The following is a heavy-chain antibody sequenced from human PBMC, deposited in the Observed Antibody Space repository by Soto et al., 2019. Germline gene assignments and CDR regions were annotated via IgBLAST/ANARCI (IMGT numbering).Heavy chain of an antibody. CDR2: IYSGGTA. Sequence: GGSLRLSCVASGFTVSRNYIAWVRQAPGKGLEWVSCIYSGGTAYYADSVKGRFTISRDNAKNSLYLQMNSLRAEDTAVYYCVRIGGGSPGDYWGQGTLVTVSS. CDR1: GFTVSRNY. J-gene: IGHJ4*02. CDR3: VRIGGGSPGDY. V-gene: IGHV3-66*01.